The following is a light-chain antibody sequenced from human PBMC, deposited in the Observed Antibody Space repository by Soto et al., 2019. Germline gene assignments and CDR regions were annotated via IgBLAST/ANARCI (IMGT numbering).Light chain of an antibody. J-gene: IGKJ3*01. Sequence: DIQMTQSPSSRSASVGDRVTITCRASQSISSYLNWYQQKPGKAPKLLIYAASSLQSGVPSRFSGSGSGTDFTLTISSLQPEDFATYYCQQSYSTLITFGPGTKVDIK. V-gene: IGKV1-39*01. CDR3: QQSYSTLIT. CDR1: QSISSY. CDR2: AAS.